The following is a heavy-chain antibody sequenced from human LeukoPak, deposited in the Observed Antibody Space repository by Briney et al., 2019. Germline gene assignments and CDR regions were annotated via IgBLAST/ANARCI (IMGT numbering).Heavy chain of an antibody. D-gene: IGHD3-3*01. CDR3: ARGEDGFWSGYVEH. J-gene: IGHJ1*01. Sequence: GGSLRLSCAASGFTFGSYAMSWVRQAPGKGLEWVAVTSYDGNNKYYAESVKGRFTISRDNSKSMLYLQMNNLRPEDTAVYYCARGEDGFWSGYVEHWGQGTLVTVSP. CDR1: GFTFGSYA. V-gene: IGHV3-30-3*01. CDR2: TSYDGNNK.